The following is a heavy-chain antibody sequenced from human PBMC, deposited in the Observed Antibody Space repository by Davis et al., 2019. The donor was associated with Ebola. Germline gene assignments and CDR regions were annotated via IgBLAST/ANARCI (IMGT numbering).Heavy chain of an antibody. Sequence: ASVKVSCKASGYTFTSYGISWVRQAPGQGLEWMGIINPSGGSTSYAQKFQGRVTMTRDTSTSTVYMKLSSLRSEDTAVYYCARDEAAAGSWGQGTLVTVSS. CDR1: GYTFTSYG. V-gene: IGHV1-46*01. CDR2: INPSGGST. J-gene: IGHJ4*02. D-gene: IGHD6-25*01. CDR3: ARDEAAAGS.